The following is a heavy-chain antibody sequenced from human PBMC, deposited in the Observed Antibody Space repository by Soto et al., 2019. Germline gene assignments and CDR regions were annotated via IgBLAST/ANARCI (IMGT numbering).Heavy chain of an antibody. CDR3: ARESGSYPYYYGMDV. Sequence: GASVKVSCKASGYTFTSYAMHWVRQAPGQRLEWMGWINAANGNTKYSQKLQGRVTMTTDTSTSTAYMELRSLRSDDTAVYYCARESGSYPYYYGMDVWGQGTTVTVSS. D-gene: IGHD1-26*01. CDR1: GYTFTSYA. CDR2: INAANGNT. V-gene: IGHV1-3*01. J-gene: IGHJ6*02.